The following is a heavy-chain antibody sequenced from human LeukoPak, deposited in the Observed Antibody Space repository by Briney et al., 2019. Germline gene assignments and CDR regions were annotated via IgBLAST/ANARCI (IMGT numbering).Heavy chain of an antibody. D-gene: IGHD3-10*01. Sequence: KPGGSLRLSCAASGFTFSSYAMSWIRQHPGKGLEWIGYIYYSGSTYYNPSLKSRVTISVDTSKNQFSLKLSSVTAADTAVYYCARDRVVRGENWFDPWGQGTLVTVSS. CDR2: IYYSGST. CDR1: GFTFSSYA. V-gene: IGHV4-31*02. J-gene: IGHJ5*02. CDR3: ARDRVVRGENWFDP.